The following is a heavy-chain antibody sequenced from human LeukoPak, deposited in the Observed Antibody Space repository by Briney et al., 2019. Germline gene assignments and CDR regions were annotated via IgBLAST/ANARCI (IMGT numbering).Heavy chain of an antibody. D-gene: IGHD3-22*01. Sequence: PGGSLRLSCAASGFTFSSYEVNWVRQAPGKGLEWVSYISSSGSTIYYADSVKGRFTISRDNAKNSLYLQMNSLRAEDTAVYYCASGVVDYYDSSGYKTYYYYYYMDVWGKGTTVTVSS. V-gene: IGHV3-48*03. CDR3: ASGVVDYYDSSGYKTYYYYYYMDV. J-gene: IGHJ6*03. CDR2: ISSSGSTI. CDR1: GFTFSSYE.